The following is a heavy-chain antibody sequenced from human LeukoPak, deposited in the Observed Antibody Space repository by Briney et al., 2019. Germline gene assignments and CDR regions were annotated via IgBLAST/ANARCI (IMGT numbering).Heavy chain of an antibody. CDR2: INHSGST. CDR3: ARVCYDFWSGYWTLNYYYYMDV. Sequence: KASETLSLTCAVYGGSFSGYYWSWIRQPPGKGLEWIGEINHSGSTNYNPSLKSRVPISVDTSKNQFSLKLSSVTAADTAVYYCARVCYDFWSGYWTLNYYYYMDVWGKGTTVTVSS. J-gene: IGHJ6*03. CDR1: GGSFSGYY. D-gene: IGHD3-3*01. V-gene: IGHV4-34*01.